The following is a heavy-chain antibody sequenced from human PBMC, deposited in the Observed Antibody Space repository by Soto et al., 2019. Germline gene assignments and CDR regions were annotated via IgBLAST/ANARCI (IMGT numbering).Heavy chain of an antibody. V-gene: IGHV3-74*01. CDR3: TRDPLRVSLSQTYGMDV. J-gene: IGHJ6*02. D-gene: IGHD2-8*01. CDR2: ISSYGSDT. CDR1: GFTFSRYW. Sequence: EVQLVESGGGLVLPGGSLRLSCAASGFTFSRYWMHWVRQAPGKGLVWVSRISSYGSDTHYADSVKGRFTISRDSAENSLYLQMNSLRDEDTAVYYCTRDPLRVSLSQTYGMDVWGQGTTVTVSS.